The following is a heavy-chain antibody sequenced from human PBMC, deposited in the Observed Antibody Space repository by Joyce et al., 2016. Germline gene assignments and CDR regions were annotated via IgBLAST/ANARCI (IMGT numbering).Heavy chain of an antibody. D-gene: IGHD6-19*01. CDR2: SFYTGTT. V-gene: IGHV4-39*01. CDR1: GGSINRSDHY. J-gene: IGHJ3*02. Sequence: QLQLQESGPGLVKPSETLSLTCTVSGGSINRSDHYWGWVRQPPGKGLEWVGYSFYTGTTYYNPSLKSRVSISVDTSKDQFALKLSSVTAADTAVYYCARRSRSDDAFHIWGQGTMVTVSS. CDR3: ARRSRSDDAFHI.